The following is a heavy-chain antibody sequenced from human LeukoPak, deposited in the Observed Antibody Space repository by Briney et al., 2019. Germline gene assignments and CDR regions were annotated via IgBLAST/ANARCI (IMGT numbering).Heavy chain of an antibody. CDR2: ISSSSSYI. CDR1: GFTFSSYT. D-gene: IGHD2-15*01. CDR3: ARDHGIVEDY. Sequence: PGGSLRLSCAASGFTFSSYTMNWVRQAPGKGLEWVSSISSSSSYIFDADSVKGRFTISRDNAKNSLYLQMNSLRAEDTAVYYCARDHGIVEDYWGQGTLVTVSS. V-gene: IGHV3-21*01. J-gene: IGHJ4*02.